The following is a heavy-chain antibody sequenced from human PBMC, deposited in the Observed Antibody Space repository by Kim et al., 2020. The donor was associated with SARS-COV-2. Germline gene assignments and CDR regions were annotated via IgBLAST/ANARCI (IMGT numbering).Heavy chain of an antibody. CDR1: GFTFTSSA. V-gene: IGHV1-58*01. CDR3: AAVPYYYDSSGYYGAGY. D-gene: IGHD3-22*01. Sequence: SVKVSCKASGFTFTSSAVQWVRQARGQRLEWIGWIVVGSGNTNYAQKFQERVTITRDMSTSTAYMELSSLRSEDTAVYYCAAVPYYYDSSGYYGAGYWGQGTLVTVSS. J-gene: IGHJ4*02. CDR2: IVVGSGNT.